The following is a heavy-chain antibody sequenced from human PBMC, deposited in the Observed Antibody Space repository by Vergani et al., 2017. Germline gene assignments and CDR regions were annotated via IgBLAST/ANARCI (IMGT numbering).Heavy chain of an antibody. V-gene: IGHV3-7*01. D-gene: IGHD4-17*01. CDR1: GFTFSSYW. J-gene: IGHJ4*02. CDR3: ARDYGDSIDD. CDR2: IKQDGSEK. Sequence: EVQLVESGGGLVQPGGSLRLSCAVSGFTFSSYWMSWVRQAPGKGLEWVAKIKQDGSEKYYVDSVKGRFTISRDNAKNSLYLQMNSLRAEDTAVYYCARDYGDSIDDWGQGTLVTVSS.